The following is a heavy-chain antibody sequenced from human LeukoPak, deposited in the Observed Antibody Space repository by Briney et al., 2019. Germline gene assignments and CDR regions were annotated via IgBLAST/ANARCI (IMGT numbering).Heavy chain of an antibody. D-gene: IGHD3-22*01. CDR1: GFTFSDSY. CDR3: ARVDYDRSGEDANAEYFQH. Sequence: KTGGCLRLSCAASGFTFSDSYITWIRQAPGKGLEWVSYISSTAYTIFYADSVKGRFTISRDNAKNSLYLQMNSLRAEDTAIYYCARVDYDRSGEDANAEYFQHWGQGTLVTVSS. CDR2: ISSTAYTI. V-gene: IGHV3-11*04. J-gene: IGHJ1*01.